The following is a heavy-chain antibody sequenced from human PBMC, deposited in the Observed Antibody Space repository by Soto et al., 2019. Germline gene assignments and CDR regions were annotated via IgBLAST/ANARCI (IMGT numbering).Heavy chain of an antibody. CDR3: ARAPSCVGGICYVPLFPGPSSQPPPYYDTSMGGVDY. J-gene: IGHJ4*02. D-gene: IGHD2-15*01. CDR2: ITPVFGTT. CDR1: GGTFSIYA. Sequence: SVKVSCKASGGTFSIYAICWVRQAPGQGLEWMGAITPVFGTTNYAETFRGRIAITADESTNTTYMELSSLTSDDTAVYYCARAPSCVGGICYVPLFPGPSSQPPPYYDTSMGGVDYWGQGTLVTVSS. V-gene: IGHV1-69*13.